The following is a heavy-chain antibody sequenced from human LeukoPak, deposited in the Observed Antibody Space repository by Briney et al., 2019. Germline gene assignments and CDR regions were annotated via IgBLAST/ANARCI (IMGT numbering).Heavy chain of an antibody. CDR3: AKDRVGAPFDY. Sequence: GGSLRLSCAASGFTFSNYGMHWVRQAPGKGLEWVAVISYDGSKKNYVDSVKGRVTISRDNSKKTLYLQMNSLRTEDTAVYYCAKDRVGAPFDYWGQGTLVTVSS. D-gene: IGHD1-26*01. CDR2: ISYDGSKK. CDR1: GFTFSNYG. V-gene: IGHV3-30*18. J-gene: IGHJ4*02.